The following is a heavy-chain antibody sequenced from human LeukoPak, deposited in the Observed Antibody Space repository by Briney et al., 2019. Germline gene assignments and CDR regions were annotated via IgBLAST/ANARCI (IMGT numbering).Heavy chain of an antibody. Sequence: SGTLCLTCSVSGGSFIDYSWSWVRQPPGKGLEWIGDIRFIGSTYYHPSLKSRVTMAVDTSKSPLSLKVSSVTAADTAVYYCARVLYISSSLVDYYYFMDVWGKGTTVTVSS. CDR2: IRFIGST. CDR1: GGSFIDYS. CDR3: ARVLYISSSLVDYYYFMDV. V-gene: IGHV4-34*01. J-gene: IGHJ6*03. D-gene: IGHD6-6*01.